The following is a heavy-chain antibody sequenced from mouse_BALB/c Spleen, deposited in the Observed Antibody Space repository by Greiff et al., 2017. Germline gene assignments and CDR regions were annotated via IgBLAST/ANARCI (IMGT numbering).Heavy chain of an antibody. CDR3: NGETGPYDYDAFAY. Sequence: EVQLQQSGAELVRSGASVKLSCTASGFNIKDYYMHWVKQRPEQGLEWIGWIDPENGDTEYAPKFQGKATMTADTSSNTAYLQLSSLTSEDTAVYYCNGETGPYDYDAFAYWGQGTLVTVSA. D-gene: IGHD2-4*01. CDR1: GFNIKDYY. V-gene: IGHV14-4*02. CDR2: IDPENGDT. J-gene: IGHJ3*01.